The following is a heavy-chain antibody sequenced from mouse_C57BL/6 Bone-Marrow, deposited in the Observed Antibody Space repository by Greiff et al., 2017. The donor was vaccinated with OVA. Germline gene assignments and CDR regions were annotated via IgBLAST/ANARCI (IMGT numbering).Heavy chain of an antibody. CDR3: ARGGYEDWFAY. Sequence: EVHLVESGGDLVKPGGSLKLSCAASGFTFSSYGMSWVRQTPDKRLEWVATISSGGSYTYYPDSVKGRFTISRDNAMNTLYLQMSSLKSEDTAMYYCARGGYEDWFAYWGQGTLVTVSA. D-gene: IGHD3-1*01. CDR1: GFTFSSYG. CDR2: ISSGGSYT. J-gene: IGHJ3*01. V-gene: IGHV5-6*01.